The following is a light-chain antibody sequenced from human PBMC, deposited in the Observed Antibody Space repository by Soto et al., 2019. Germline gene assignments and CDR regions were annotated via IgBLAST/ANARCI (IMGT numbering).Light chain of an antibody. CDR2: GVS. CDR1: SSDVGGYNY. CDR3: SSYTNIRPLL. J-gene: IGLJ3*02. Sequence: QSVLTQPASVSGSPGQSITISCTGTSSDVGGYNYVSWHQQHPGRAPKLIIYGVSNRPSGVSNRFSGSKSGNTASLTISGLQAEDEADYYCSSYTNIRPLLFGGGTKVTVL. V-gene: IGLV2-14*01.